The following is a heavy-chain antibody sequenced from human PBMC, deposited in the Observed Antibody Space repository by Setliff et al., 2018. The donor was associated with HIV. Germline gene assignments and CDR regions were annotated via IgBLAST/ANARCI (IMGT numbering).Heavy chain of an antibody. Sequence: SETLSLTCTVSGGSISTSNWWGWIRQTPGKGLEWIGSIYYSGSTYYNPSLKSRVTISVDTSKNQFFLKLSSVTAADTAVYYCALGRVATIDYWGQGALVTVSS. V-gene: IGHV4-39*01. CDR3: ALGRVATIDY. J-gene: IGHJ4*02. CDR1: GGSISTSNW. CDR2: IYYSGST. D-gene: IGHD5-12*01.